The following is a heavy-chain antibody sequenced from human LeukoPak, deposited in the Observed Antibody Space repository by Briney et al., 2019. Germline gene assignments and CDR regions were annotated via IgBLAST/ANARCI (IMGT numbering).Heavy chain of an antibody. V-gene: IGHV4-34*01. J-gene: IGHJ4*02. CDR2: INHSGST. CDR1: GGSFSGYY. D-gene: IGHD4-11*01. CDR3: ASTPLYSNYFDY. Sequence: SETLSLTCAVYGGSFSGYYWSWIRQPPGKGLEWIGEINHSGSTNYNPSLKSRVTISVDTSKNQFSLKLSPVTAADTAVYYCASTPLYSNYFDYWGQGTLVTVSS.